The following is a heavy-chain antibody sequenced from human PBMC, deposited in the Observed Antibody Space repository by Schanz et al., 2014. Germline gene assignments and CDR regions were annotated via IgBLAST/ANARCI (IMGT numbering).Heavy chain of an antibody. Sequence: QVQLVQSGAEVKEPGASVKVSCKASGYTLTAYYMHWVRQAPGQGLEWMGWINPDSGGTNYAQKFQGRVTLTRDMYIKTAYMELSRLRADDSAVYYCASDFWSGYSHYYYGLDVWGQGTTVTVSS. D-gene: IGHD3-3*01. CDR1: GYTLTAYY. J-gene: IGHJ6*02. CDR2: INPDSGGT. CDR3: ASDFWSGYSHYYYGLDV. V-gene: IGHV1-2*02.